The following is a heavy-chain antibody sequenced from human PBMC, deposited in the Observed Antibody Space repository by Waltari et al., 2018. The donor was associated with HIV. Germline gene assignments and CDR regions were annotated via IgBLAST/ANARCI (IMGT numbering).Heavy chain of an antibody. CDR1: GSSFSTYW. D-gene: IGHD2-8*01. J-gene: IGHJ4*02. Sequence: EVQLVQSGAEVKKPGESLKISCKGSGSSFSTYWIGWVRQMPGTGLEWMGIIYPGDSDTRYSPSFQGQVTISADKSIRTAYLQWSSLKASDTAIYYCTKGMYANQDYFDNWGQGTLVTVSS. CDR2: IYPGDSDT. V-gene: IGHV5-51*03. CDR3: TKGMYANQDYFDN.